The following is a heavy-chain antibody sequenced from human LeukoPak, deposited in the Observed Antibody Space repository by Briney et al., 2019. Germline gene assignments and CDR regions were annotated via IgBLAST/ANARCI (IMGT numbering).Heavy chain of an antibody. D-gene: IGHD5/OR15-5a*01. V-gene: IGHV3-48*03. Sequence: PGGSLRLSFSASGFTFSSYEMIWVRQAPGKGLGWISYISSSGTTIYYADSVKGRFTISRDNAKNSLYLQMNSLRAEDTAVYYCARVYMSNFDYWGQGTLVTVSS. CDR2: ISSSGTTI. J-gene: IGHJ4*02. CDR3: ARVYMSNFDY. CDR1: GFTFSSYE.